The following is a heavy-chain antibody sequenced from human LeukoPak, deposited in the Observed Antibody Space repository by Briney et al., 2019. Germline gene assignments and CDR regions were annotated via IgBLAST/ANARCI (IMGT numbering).Heavy chain of an antibody. J-gene: IGHJ3*02. CDR2: IFHSGST. V-gene: IGHV4-30-2*01. D-gene: IGHD3-22*01. CDR1: GGSISSGGYY. CDR3: ARGRSGSGYFPDAFDI. Sequence: SETLSLTCTVSGGSISSGGYYWSWIRQPPGKGLEWIGYIFHSGSTYYNPSLKSRVTISVDRSKNQFSLKLSSVTAADTAMYYCARGRSGSGYFPDAFDIWGQGTMVTVSS.